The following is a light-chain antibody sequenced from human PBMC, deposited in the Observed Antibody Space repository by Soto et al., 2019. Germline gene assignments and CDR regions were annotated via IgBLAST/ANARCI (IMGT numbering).Light chain of an antibody. CDR1: QSVSSY. CDR3: LQRSNWPSIT. CDR2: DAS. J-gene: IGKJ5*01. Sequence: EIVLKQSPCTLSLSRGERATLSCSASQSVSSYLASYQQKPGQAPRLLIYDASNRATGIPARFSGRGSGTDFTLTIRSLDPEDFAIYYCLQRSNWPSITFGQGTRLEIK. V-gene: IGKV3-11*01.